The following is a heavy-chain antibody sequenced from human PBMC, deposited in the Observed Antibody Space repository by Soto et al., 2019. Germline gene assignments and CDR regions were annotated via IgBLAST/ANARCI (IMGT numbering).Heavy chain of an antibody. J-gene: IGHJ6*02. CDR2: IIPIFGTA. Sequence: SVKVSCKASGGTFSSYAIRWVRQAPGHGLEWMGGIIPIFGTANYAQKFQGRVTITADESTSTAYMELSSLRSEDTAVYYCARDLKRYYDSSGYGYYYYGMDVWGQGTTVTVSS. CDR3: ARDLKRYYDSSGYGYYYYGMDV. CDR1: GGTFSSYA. V-gene: IGHV1-69*13. D-gene: IGHD3-22*01.